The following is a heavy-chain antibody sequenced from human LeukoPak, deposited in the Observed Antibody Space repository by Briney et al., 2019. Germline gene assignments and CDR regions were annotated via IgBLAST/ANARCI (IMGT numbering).Heavy chain of an antibody. D-gene: IGHD6-6*01. CDR2: IYYRGYT. V-gene: IGHV4-59*01. CDR3: ASDRGYSSSSNFFDY. Sequence: SETLSLTCTVSGGSISSYYWSWIRQPPGKGLEWIGYIYYRGYTNYNPSLTSRVTISVDTSKNQFSLKLSSVTAADTAVYYCASDRGYSSSSNFFDYWGQGTLVTVSS. J-gene: IGHJ4*02. CDR1: GGSISSYY.